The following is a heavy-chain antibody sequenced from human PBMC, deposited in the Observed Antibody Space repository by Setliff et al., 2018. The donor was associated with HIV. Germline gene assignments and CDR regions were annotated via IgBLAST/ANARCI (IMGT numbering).Heavy chain of an antibody. V-gene: IGHV3-7*01. J-gene: IGHJ6*02. CDR2: IKQDGSER. CDR3: AKVGGLGDYVWGSWSYYYGMDV. CDR1: GLTFRSSW. D-gene: IGHD3-16*01. Sequence: PGGSLRLSCAASGLTFRSSWMSWVRQAPGKGLEWVANIKQDGSERYYVDSLKGRFTISRDNAKNSLYLQMNSLRAEDTAVYYCAKVGGLGDYVWGSWSYYYGMDVWGQGTTVTVSS.